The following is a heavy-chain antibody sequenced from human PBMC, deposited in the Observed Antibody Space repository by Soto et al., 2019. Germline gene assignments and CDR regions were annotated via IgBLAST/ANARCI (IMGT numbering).Heavy chain of an antibody. D-gene: IGHD1-26*01. Sequence: QVQLVESGGGVVQPGRSLRLSCAASGFTFSSYGMHWVRQAPGKGLEWVAVISYDGSNKYYADSVKGRFTISRDNSKNNLYLQMNSLRAEDTAVYYCARSPYSVSYLAYFDYWGQGTLVTVSS. CDR2: ISYDGSNK. V-gene: IGHV3-30*03. J-gene: IGHJ4*02. CDR3: ARSPYSVSYLAYFDY. CDR1: GFTFSSYG.